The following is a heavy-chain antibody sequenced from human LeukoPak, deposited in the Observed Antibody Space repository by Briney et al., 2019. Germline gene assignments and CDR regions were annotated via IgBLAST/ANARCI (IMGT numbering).Heavy chain of an antibody. J-gene: IGHJ3*02. CDR3: ARGPRLDSSGWYYGAFDI. D-gene: IGHD6-19*01. CDR1: GYTFTGYY. V-gene: IGHV1-2*06. Sequence: EASVKVSCKASGYTFTGYYMHWVRQAPGQGLEWMGRINPNSGGTNYAQKFQGRVTMTRDTSISTAYMELSRLRSDDTAVYYCARGPRLDSSGWYYGAFDIWGQGTMDTVSS. CDR2: INPNSGGT.